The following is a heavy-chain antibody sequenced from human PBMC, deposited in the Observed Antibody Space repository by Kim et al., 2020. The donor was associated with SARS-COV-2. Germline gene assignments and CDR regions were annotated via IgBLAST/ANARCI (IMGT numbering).Heavy chain of an antibody. CDR1: GLSFSTYS. D-gene: IGHD3-10*01. Sequence: GGSLRLSCTASGLSFSTYSMNWVRQAPGKGLEWVSYISASGNTIFYGDSVKGRFTISRDNAKNSLFLQMNSLRAEDTAVYFCARGGTGRRVYYYGMDVWGKGTTVTVSS. J-gene: IGHJ6*04. CDR3: ARGGTGRRVYYYGMDV. CDR2: ISASGNTI. V-gene: IGHV3-48*04.